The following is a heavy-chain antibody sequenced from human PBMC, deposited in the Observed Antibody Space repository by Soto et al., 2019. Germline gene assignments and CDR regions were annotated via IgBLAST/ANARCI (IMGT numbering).Heavy chain of an antibody. V-gene: IGHV3-23*01. Sequence: HPGGSLRLSCAASGFTFSSYAMSWVRQAPGKGLEWVSAISGSGGSTYYADSVKGRFTISRDNSKNTLYLQMNSLRAEDTAVYYCAKSAPPYGSGSYYNLPPPHFDYWGQGTLVTVSS. D-gene: IGHD3-10*01. J-gene: IGHJ4*02. CDR2: ISGSGGST. CDR1: GFTFSSYA. CDR3: AKSAPPYGSGSYYNLPPPHFDY.